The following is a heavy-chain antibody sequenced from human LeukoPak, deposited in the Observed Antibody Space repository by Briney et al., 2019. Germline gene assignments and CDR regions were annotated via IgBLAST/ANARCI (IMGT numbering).Heavy chain of an antibody. CDR2: IYYSGST. J-gene: IGHJ4*02. Sequence: PSETLSLTCFVSGDSSSITNYYWDWIRQPPGKGLEWIGSIYYSGSTYYNPSVKSRVTISVDTSKNQFSLRLSSVTAADTAVYFCARPRRPGGSCSDFDYWGQGTLVTVSS. CDR3: ARPRRPGGSCSDFDY. D-gene: IGHD1-26*01. V-gene: IGHV4-39*01. CDR1: GDSSSITNYY.